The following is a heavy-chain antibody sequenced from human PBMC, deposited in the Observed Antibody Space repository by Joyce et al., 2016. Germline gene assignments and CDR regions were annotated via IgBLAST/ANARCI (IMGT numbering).Heavy chain of an antibody. CDR2: ISYDGSNK. V-gene: IGHV3-30*03. Sequence: QVQLVESGGGVVQPGRSLRLSCAASGFTFSRYGMHWVRQAPGKGLEWVAVISYDGSNKYYADSVKGRFTISRDNSKNTLYLQMNSLRTEDTAVYYCARDQGWNHYSFDYWGQGTLVTVSS. D-gene: IGHD1-14*01. J-gene: IGHJ4*02. CDR3: ARDQGWNHYSFDY. CDR1: GFTFSRYG.